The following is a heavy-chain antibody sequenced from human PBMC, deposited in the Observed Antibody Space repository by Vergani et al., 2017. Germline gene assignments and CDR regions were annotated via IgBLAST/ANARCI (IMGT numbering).Heavy chain of an antibody. CDR3: ARYMHPDLTIFHYYYYGMDV. J-gene: IGHJ6*02. Sequence: QVQLVQSGAEVKKPGSSVKVSCKASGGTFSSYAISWVRQAPGQGLEWMGGIIPIFGTANYAQKFQGRVTITADESTSTAYMELSSLRSEDTAVYYCARYMHPDLTIFHYYYYGMDVWGQGTTVTVSS. CDR1: GGTFSSYA. V-gene: IGHV1-69*12. D-gene: IGHD3-9*01. CDR2: IIPIFGTA.